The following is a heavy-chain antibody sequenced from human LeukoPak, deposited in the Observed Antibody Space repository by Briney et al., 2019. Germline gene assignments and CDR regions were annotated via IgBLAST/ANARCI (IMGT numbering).Heavy chain of an antibody. Sequence: ASVKVSCKASGYSFTGHYMHWVRQAPGQGLEWMGWIDPNSGGTNYAQNFQGRATMTRDTSISTGYMELSRLTSDDSAIYYCTRWRGYSSGWSGPFDDWGQGTLVTVSS. CDR1: GYSFTGHY. CDR3: TRWRGYSSGWSGPFDD. D-gene: IGHD6-19*01. J-gene: IGHJ4*02. V-gene: IGHV1-2*02. CDR2: IDPNSGGT.